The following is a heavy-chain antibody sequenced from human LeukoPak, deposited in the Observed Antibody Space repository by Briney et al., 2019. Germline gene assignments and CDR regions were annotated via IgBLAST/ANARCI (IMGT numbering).Heavy chain of an antibody. J-gene: IGHJ6*02. CDR2: ISYDGSNK. Sequence: GRSLRPSCAASGFTLSSYGMHWVRQAPGKGLERVAFISYDGSNKFYADSVKGRFTISRDNSNNTLYLQMNSLRAKDTAVYYCVKSSGEAYYYGMDVWGQGTTVTVSS. V-gene: IGHV3-30*18. CDR3: VKSSGEAYYYGMDV. CDR1: GFTLSSYG. D-gene: IGHD2-15*01.